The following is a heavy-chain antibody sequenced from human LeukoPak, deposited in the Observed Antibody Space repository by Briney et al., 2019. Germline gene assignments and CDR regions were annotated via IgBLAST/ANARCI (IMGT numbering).Heavy chain of an antibody. D-gene: IGHD1-26*01. CDR2: ISGSGAGT. CDR1: GFTFSTYD. CDR3: AKGNSGSYYGY. V-gene: IGHV3-23*01. Sequence: GGSLRLSCAASGFTFSTYDMSWVRQAPGKGLEWVSDISGSGAGTYYADSVKGRFTISRDNSKNTLYLQMNSLRAEDTAVYYCAKGNSGSYYGYWGQGTLVTVSS. J-gene: IGHJ4*02.